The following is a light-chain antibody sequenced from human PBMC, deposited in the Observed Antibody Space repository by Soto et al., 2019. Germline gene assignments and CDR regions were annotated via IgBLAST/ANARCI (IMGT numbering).Light chain of an antibody. Sequence: DIQMTQSPSTLSASVGDRVTITCRASQSISSWLAWYQQKPGKAPKLLIYGASTLESGVPSRFSGSGSGTDFTLTISGLQPDGFATYYCQHQGFGQGTKVDIK. CDR3: QHQG. V-gene: IGKV1-5*01. CDR1: QSISSW. CDR2: GAS. J-gene: IGKJ1*01.